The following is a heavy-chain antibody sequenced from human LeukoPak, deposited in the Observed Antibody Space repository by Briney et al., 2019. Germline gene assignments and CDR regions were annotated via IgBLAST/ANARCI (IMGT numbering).Heavy chain of an antibody. CDR2: ISSSSYI. Sequence: PGGSLRLSCAASGFTFSSYSMNWVRQAPGKGLEWVSSISSSSYIYYADSVKGRFTISRDNAKNSLYLQMNSLRAEDTAVYYCARDLSRRGVTGTYSPWGQGTLVTVSS. CDR1: GFTFSSYS. V-gene: IGHV3-21*01. D-gene: IGHD1-20*01. CDR3: ARDLSRRGVTGTYSP. J-gene: IGHJ4*02.